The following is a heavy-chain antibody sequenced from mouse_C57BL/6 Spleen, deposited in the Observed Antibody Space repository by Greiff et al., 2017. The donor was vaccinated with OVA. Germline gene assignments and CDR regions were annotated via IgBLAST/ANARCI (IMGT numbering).Heavy chain of an antibody. Sequence: EVMLVESGGGLVKPGGSLKLSCAASGFTFSSYAMSWVRQTPEKRLEWVANISDGGSYTYYPDTVTGRFTISRDNATNNLYLQMSHLKSEDTAMYYCARDEIYDGYPPWFAYWGQGTLVTVSA. V-gene: IGHV5-4*01. J-gene: IGHJ3*01. CDR2: ISDGGSYT. CDR1: GFTFSSYA. CDR3: ARDEIYDGYPPWFAY. D-gene: IGHD2-3*01.